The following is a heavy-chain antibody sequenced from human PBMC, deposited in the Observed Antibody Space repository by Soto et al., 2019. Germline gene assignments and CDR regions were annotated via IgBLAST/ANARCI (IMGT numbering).Heavy chain of an antibody. Sequence: PGGSLRLSCAASGFTFSSYSMNWVRQAPGKXLEWVSSISSSSSYIYYADSVKGRFTISRDNAKNSLYLQMNSLRAEDTAVYYCARDDYYDSSGYYPRAHFDYWGQGTLVTVSS. CDR3: ARDDYYDSSGYYPRAHFDY. CDR2: ISSSSSYI. CDR1: GFTFSSYS. D-gene: IGHD3-22*01. J-gene: IGHJ4*02. V-gene: IGHV3-21*01.